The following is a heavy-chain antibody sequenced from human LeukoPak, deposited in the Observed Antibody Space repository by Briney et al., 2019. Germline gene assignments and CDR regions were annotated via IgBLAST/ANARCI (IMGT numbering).Heavy chain of an antibody. CDR3: AKGVLWFGRTYPDY. J-gene: IGHJ4*02. CDR2: IGFRDGRT. Sequence: PGGSLRLSCETSGFSFSSYGMTWVRLVPGRGLEWVSSIGFRDGRTYYADSVEGRFMISRDNSKNTLYLQMNSLRGEDTAIYYCAKGVLWFGRTYPDYWGQGTLVTVSS. D-gene: IGHD3-10*01. CDR1: GFSFSSYG. V-gene: IGHV3-23*01.